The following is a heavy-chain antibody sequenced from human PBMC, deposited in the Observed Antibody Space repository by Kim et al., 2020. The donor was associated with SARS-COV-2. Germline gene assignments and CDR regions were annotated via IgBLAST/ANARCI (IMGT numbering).Heavy chain of an antibody. Sequence: YADSGKGRFTISRDNAKNTLYLQMNRLRAEDTAVYYCARDRDKGFGDSDYWGQGTLVTVSS. CDR3: ARDRDKGFGDSDY. J-gene: IGHJ4*02. V-gene: IGHV3-74*01. D-gene: IGHD3-10*01.